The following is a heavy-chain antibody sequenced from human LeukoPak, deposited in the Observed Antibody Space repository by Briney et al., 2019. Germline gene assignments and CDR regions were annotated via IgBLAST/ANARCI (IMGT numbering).Heavy chain of an antibody. D-gene: IGHD5-24*01. V-gene: IGHV3-66*01. CDR2: IYSGGST. CDR3: ARGRRRDGYNYDY. J-gene: IGHJ4*02. CDR1: GFTVSSNY. Sequence: GGSLRLSCAASGFTVSSNYMSWVRQAPGKGLEWVSVIYSGGSTYYADSVKGRFTTSRDNSKNTLYLQMNSLRAEDTAVYYCARGRRRDGYNYDYWGQGTLVTVSS.